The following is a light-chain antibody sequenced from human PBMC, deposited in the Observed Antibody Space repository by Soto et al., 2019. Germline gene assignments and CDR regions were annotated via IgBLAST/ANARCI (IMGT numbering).Light chain of an antibody. CDR1: RSILFSSNNKNY. CDR3: QQYYNIFLS. Sequence: DIVMTQSPDSLTVSLGERATISCNSSRSILFSSNNKNYLAWFQQKAGQPPRLLIHWASTRLSGVPDRFIGSGSGTDFTLTISSLQAEYVAVYYCQQYYNIFLSFGGGTKVEIK. CDR2: WAS. J-gene: IGKJ4*01. V-gene: IGKV4-1*01.